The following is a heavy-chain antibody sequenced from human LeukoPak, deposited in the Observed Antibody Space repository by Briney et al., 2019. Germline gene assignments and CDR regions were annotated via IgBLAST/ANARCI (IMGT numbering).Heavy chain of an antibody. CDR2: IYYSGRT. V-gene: IGHV4-59*01. J-gene: IGHJ3*02. Sequence: SETLSLTCSVSGDSMSLFHWNWIRQAPGKGLEWIGYIYYSGRTNYNPSLKSRVTISVDTSKNQFSLKLNSVTAADTAMYYCARDHVPKYRTNAFDIWGRGTMVTVSS. CDR3: ARDHVPKYRTNAFDI. CDR1: GDSMSLFH. D-gene: IGHD1-14*01.